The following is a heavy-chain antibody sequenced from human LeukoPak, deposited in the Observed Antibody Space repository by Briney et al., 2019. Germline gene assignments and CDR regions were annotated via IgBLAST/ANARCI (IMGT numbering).Heavy chain of an antibody. CDR3: ARGFYDFWSGYDY. CDR2: IYSGGST. J-gene: IGHJ4*02. Sequence: GGSLRLSCAASGFTVSSNYMSWVRQAPGKGLEWVSVIYSGGSTYYADSVKGRFTISRDNSKNTLYLQMNSLRAEDTAVYYCARGFYDFWSGYDYWGQGTLVTVSS. V-gene: IGHV3-66*01. CDR1: GFTVSSNY. D-gene: IGHD3-3*01.